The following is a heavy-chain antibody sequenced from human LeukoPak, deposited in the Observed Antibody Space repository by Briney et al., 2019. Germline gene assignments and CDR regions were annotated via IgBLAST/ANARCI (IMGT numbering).Heavy chain of an antibody. J-gene: IGHJ4*02. D-gene: IGHD6-6*01. Sequence: PGGSLRLSCAASGFTFSDYYMSWIRQAPGKGLEWVSYISSSGSTIYYADSVKGRFTVSRDNSKNTLYLQMNSLRAEDTAVYYCARWTYSSSSVGYYFDYWGQGTLVTVSS. CDR3: ARWTYSSSSVGYYFDY. CDR2: ISSSGSTI. CDR1: GFTFSDYY. V-gene: IGHV3-11*04.